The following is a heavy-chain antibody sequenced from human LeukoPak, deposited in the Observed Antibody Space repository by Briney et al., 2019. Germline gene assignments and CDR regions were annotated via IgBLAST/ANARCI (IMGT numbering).Heavy chain of an antibody. Sequence: SETLSLTCTVSGGSISSYYWSWIRQPPGKGLEWIGSIYYSGSTYYNPSLKSRVTISVDTSKNQFSLKLSSVTAADTAVYYCARAWATDYFDYWGQGTLVTVSS. V-gene: IGHV4-39*01. J-gene: IGHJ4*02. CDR1: GGSISSYY. CDR2: IYYSGST. CDR3: ARAWATDYFDY.